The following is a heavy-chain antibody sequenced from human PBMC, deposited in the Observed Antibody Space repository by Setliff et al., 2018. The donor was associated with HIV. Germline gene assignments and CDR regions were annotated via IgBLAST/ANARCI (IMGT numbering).Heavy chain of an antibody. CDR1: GGSISSHY. V-gene: IGHV4-34*01. D-gene: IGHD6-25*01. Sequence: PSETLSLTCTVSGGSISSHYWSWIRQPPGKGLEWIGEIDHSGRTTYNSSLRSRVTMSVDASKNQVSLRLTSMTAADTGVYYCARDQRLPGVQPPYWYFDLWGRGTMVTV. J-gene: IGHJ2*01. CDR2: IDHSGRT. CDR3: ARDQRLPGVQPPYWYFDL.